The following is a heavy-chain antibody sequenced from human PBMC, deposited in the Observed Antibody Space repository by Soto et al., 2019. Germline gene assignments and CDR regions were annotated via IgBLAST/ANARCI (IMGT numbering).Heavy chain of an antibody. V-gene: IGHV4-39*01. CDR3: PSPKGGTGSY. CDR2: VYYSGST. Sequence: SDHLSLTATFSFVAVVSSSYYWGWIRQPPEQGLEWIGSVYYSGSTYDKPSLKGRVTMSVDTSKNQISLKLNSLTAADTAVYLCPSPKGGTGSY. D-gene: IGHD3-9*01. CDR1: FVAVVSSSYY. J-gene: IGHJ4*03.